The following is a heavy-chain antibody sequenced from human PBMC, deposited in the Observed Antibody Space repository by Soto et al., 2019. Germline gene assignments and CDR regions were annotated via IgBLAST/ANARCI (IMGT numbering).Heavy chain of an antibody. J-gene: IGHJ4*02. D-gene: IGHD3-16*01. Sequence: EVQLVESGGGLVQPGRSLRLSCAASGFTFDDYAMHWVRQAPGKGLEWVSGISWNSGSIGYADSVKGRFTISRDDAKNSLYLQMNSLRAEDTALYDCAKDIGANAQYYFDYWGQGTLVTVSS. V-gene: IGHV3-9*01. CDR3: AKDIGANAQYYFDY. CDR2: ISWNSGSI. CDR1: GFTFDDYA.